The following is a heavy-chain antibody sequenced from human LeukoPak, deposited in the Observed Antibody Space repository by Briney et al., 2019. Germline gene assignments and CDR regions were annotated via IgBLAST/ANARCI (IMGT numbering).Heavy chain of an antibody. CDR3: ARGYSYGYNYFGY. V-gene: IGHV4-59*01. D-gene: IGHD5-18*01. CDR2: IDYGGST. J-gene: IGHJ4*02. CDR1: GGSISSYY. Sequence: SETLSLTCTVSGGSISSYYWSWIRQPPGKGPEWIGYIDYGGSTNYNPSLKSRVTMSVDTSKNQFSLKLSSVTAADTAVYSCARGYSYGYNYFGYWGQGTLVTVSS.